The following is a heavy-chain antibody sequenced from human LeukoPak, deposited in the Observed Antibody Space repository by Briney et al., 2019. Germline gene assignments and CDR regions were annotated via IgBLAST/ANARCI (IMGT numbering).Heavy chain of an antibody. V-gene: IGHV1-69*15. D-gene: IGHD2/OR15-2a*01. J-gene: IGHJ4*02. CDR1: GGTFSSYA. CDR2: IIPIFGTA. CDR3: ARAPLSLSPEEFDY. Sequence: SVKVSCKASGGTFSSYAISWVRQAPGQGLEWMGRIIPIFGTANYAQEFQGRVTITADESTSTAYMELSSLRSEDTAVYYCARAPLSLSPEEFDYWGQGTLVTVSS.